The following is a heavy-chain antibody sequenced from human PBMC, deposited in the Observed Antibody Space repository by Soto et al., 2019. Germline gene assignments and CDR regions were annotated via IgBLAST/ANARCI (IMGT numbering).Heavy chain of an antibody. J-gene: IGHJ6*03. Sequence: PSETLSLTCTVSGGSISSYYWSWIRQPPGKGLEWIGYIYYSGSTNYNPSLKSRVTISVDTSKNQFSLKLSSVTAADTAVYYCARIRGYCSGGSCYPYYYYYYMDVWGKGTTVTVS. CDR2: IYYSGST. D-gene: IGHD2-15*01. V-gene: IGHV4-59*01. CDR1: GGSISSYY. CDR3: ARIRGYCSGGSCYPYYYYYYMDV.